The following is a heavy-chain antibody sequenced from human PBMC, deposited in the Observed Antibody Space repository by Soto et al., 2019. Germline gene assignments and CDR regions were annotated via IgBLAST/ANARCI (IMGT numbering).Heavy chain of an antibody. Sequence: GGSLRLSCAASGFTFSIYWMSWVRQAPGKGLEWLDNIKHDESDKYYVDSVKGRFTIYRDNDRNSLILQMKSLRDEDTSFYYFARSGSWGWEYFYMDVWGKGSTVTDSS. CDR2: IKHDESDK. D-gene: IGHD3-10*01. V-gene: IGHV3-7*01. J-gene: IGHJ6*03. CDR3: ARSGSWGWEYFYMDV. CDR1: GFTFSIYW.